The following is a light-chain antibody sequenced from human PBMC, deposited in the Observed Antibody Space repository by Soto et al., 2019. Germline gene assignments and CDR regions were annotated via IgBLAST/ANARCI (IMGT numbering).Light chain of an antibody. J-gene: IGLJ2*01. CDR3: QSFDSNNAERL. V-gene: IGLV6-57*02. CDR1: GGSIASNY. CDR2: EDD. Sequence: NFMLTQPHSVSESPGKTVTISCTGSGGSIASNYVQWNQQRPGSAPVTLIYEDDQRPSGVPDRFSGSIDSSSNSASLTISGLKTEDEADYYCQSFDSNNAERLFGGGTKLTVL.